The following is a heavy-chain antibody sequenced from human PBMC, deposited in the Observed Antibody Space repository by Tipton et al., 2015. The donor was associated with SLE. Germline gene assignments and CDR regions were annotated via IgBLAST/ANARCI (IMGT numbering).Heavy chain of an antibody. V-gene: IGHV4-4*08. CDR3: ASGGYYGSGSYYGGWFDP. CDR1: GGSITTYY. Sequence: TLSLTCTVSGGSITTYYWSWIRQPPGKGLEWIGYIYSSGSTNYNPSLKRRVTLSLDTSKNQFSLHLRSVTAADTAVYYCASGGYYGSGSYYGGWFDPWGQGTLVTVSS. J-gene: IGHJ5*02. D-gene: IGHD3-10*01. CDR2: IYSSGST.